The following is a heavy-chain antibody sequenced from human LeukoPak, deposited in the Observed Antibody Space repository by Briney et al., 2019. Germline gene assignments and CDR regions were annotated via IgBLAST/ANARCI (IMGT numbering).Heavy chain of an antibody. CDR2: ISFDGKNK. CDR3: AKDRDDFWSGSYY. J-gene: IGHJ4*02. D-gene: IGHD3-3*01. Sequence: GRSLRLSCAASGFSFSDYGMQLVRQAPGKGLEWVAFISFDGKNKYYADSVKGRFTISRDNSKDTLDLQMSSLRPEDTAMFYCAKDRDDFWSGSYYWGQGTLVTVSS. CDR1: GFSFSDYG. V-gene: IGHV3-30*18.